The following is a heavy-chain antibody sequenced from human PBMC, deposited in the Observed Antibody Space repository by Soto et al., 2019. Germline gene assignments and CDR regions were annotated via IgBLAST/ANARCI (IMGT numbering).Heavy chain of an antibody. J-gene: IGHJ6*02. D-gene: IGHD3-3*02. CDR2: IEWDDDK. Sequence: SGPTLVNPTQTLTLTCTVSGFALTTTGMCVTCFRQPPGKALEWLALIEWDDDKNYSTSLMTRLTLSKDTSKNQVILTMTNMDPVDTATYYCAQLSDYYGMDVWGQGTTVTVSS. V-gene: IGHV2-70*12. CDR1: GFALTTTGMC. CDR3: AQLSDYYGMDV.